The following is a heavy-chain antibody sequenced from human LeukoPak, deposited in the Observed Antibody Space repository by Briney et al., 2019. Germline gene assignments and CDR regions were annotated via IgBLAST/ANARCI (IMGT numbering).Heavy chain of an antibody. CDR2: IYSGGST. J-gene: IGHJ4*02. D-gene: IGHD1-26*01. V-gene: IGHV3-66*01. CDR1: GFTVSSNY. Sequence: PGGSLRLSCAASGFTVSSNYMSWVRQAPGKGLEWVSVIYSGGSTYYADSVKGRFTISRDNSKNTLYLQMNSLRAEDTAVYYCASGELLSRMSLDYWGQGTLVTVSS. CDR3: ASGELLSRMSLDY.